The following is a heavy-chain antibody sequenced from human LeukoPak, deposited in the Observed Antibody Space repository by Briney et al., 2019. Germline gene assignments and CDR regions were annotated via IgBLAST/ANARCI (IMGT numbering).Heavy chain of an antibody. V-gene: IGHV3-9*01. Sequence: GRSLRLSCAASGFTFDDYAMHWVRQAPGKGLEWVSGISWNSGSIGYADSVKGRFTISRDNAKNSLYLQMNSLRAEDTAVYYCARASPLPGSSGGDAFDIWGQGTMVTVSS. J-gene: IGHJ3*02. CDR3: ARASPLPGSSGGDAFDI. CDR1: GFTFDDYA. D-gene: IGHD1-26*01. CDR2: ISWNSGSI.